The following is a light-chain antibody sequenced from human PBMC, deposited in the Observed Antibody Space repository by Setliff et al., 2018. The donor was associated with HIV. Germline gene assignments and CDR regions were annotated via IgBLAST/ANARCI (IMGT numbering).Light chain of an antibody. V-gene: IGLV1-44*01. CDR1: SPNIGSNI. Sequence: QSVLTQPPSTSGTPGQRVTISCSGSSPNIGSNIVSWYQQFPGTAPKLLICYTDQRPSAVPDRFSGSKSGTSASLAISALRSEDEADYYCAAWDDSLNVVVFGGGTKVTVL. CDR2: YTD. CDR3: AAWDDSLNVVV. J-gene: IGLJ2*01.